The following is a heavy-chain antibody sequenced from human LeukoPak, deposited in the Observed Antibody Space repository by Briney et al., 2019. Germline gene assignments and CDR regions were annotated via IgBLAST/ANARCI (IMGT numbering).Heavy chain of an antibody. V-gene: IGHV1-2*02. CDR1: GYTFTTYA. CDR2: INPNSGGT. CDR3: ARVQPGSSRGFDY. J-gene: IGHJ4*02. Sequence: VASVKVSCKASGYTFTTYAINWVRQAPGQGLEWMGWINPNSGGTNYAQKFQGRVTMTRDTSISTAYMELSRLRSDDTAVYYCARVQPGSSRGFDYWGQGTLVTVSS. D-gene: IGHD2-15*01.